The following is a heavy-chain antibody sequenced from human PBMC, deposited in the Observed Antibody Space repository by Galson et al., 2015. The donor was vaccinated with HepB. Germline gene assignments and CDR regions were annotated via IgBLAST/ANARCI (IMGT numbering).Heavy chain of an antibody. V-gene: IGHV5-51*01. CDR3: ARALAVTGRYFYYYMDV. CDR2: IYPGDSDI. Sequence: QSGAEVKKPGESLKISCEGSGYSFSSYWIGWVRQMPGKGLEWMGIIYPGDSDIRYSPSFEGQVTMSADKSVSTAYLQWSSLKASDTAVYYCARALAVTGRYFYYYMDVWGIGTTVTVSS. J-gene: IGHJ6*03. D-gene: IGHD6-19*01. CDR1: GYSFSSYW.